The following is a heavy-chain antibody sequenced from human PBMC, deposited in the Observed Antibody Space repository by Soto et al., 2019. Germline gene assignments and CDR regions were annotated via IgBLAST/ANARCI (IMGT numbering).Heavy chain of an antibody. J-gene: IGHJ4*02. CDR2: IYPGDSDS. CDR1: GFTFTSYW. Sequence: PGESLKISCKGSGFTFTSYWIAWVRQMPGKGLEWMGIIYPGDSDSSYSPSFQGQVTISADKSINTAYLHWSSLKASDTAIYYCAKHEGYCSTTTCSNFDYWGQGTQVTVSS. CDR3: AKHEGYCSTTTCSNFDY. D-gene: IGHD2-2*01. V-gene: IGHV5-51*01.